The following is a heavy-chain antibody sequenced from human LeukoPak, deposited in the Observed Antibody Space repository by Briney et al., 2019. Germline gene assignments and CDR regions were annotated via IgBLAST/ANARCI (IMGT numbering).Heavy chain of an antibody. CDR1: GFTFSTSG. V-gene: IGHV3-33*01. CDR3: ARDLQLIFDY. D-gene: IGHD5-18*01. Sequence: PGGSLRLSCAASGFTFSTSGMHWVRQAPGKGLEWVAVIWYDGSNKYYADSVKGRFTISRDNSKNTLYLQMNSLRAEDTAVYYCARDLQLIFDYWGQGTLVTVSS. CDR2: IWYDGSNK. J-gene: IGHJ4*02.